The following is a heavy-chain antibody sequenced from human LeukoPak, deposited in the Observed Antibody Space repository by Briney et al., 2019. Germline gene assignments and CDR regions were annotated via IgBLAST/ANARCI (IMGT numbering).Heavy chain of an antibody. D-gene: IGHD5-18*01. V-gene: IGHV3-11*04. CDR1: GFTFSDYY. CDR2: ISSSGSTI. Sequence: PGGSLRLSCAASGFTFSDYYMSWIRQAPGKGLEWVSYISSSGSTIYYADSVKGRFTISRDNAKNSLYLQMNSLRAEDTAVYYCARAKSSYGYYHHYYYMDVWGKGTTVTVSS. CDR3: ARAKSSYGYYHHYYYMDV. J-gene: IGHJ6*03.